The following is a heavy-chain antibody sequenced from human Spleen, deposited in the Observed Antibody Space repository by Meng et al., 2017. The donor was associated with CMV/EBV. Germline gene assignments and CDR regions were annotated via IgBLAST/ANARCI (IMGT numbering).Heavy chain of an antibody. CDR3: ARGTYYYDGSDYSPDVIDY. Sequence: FRAYTLSWVRQAPGQGPEWMGGIIPIFETTKYAQRFQGRVTITTDESTTTAFLELSSLRFDDTAVYYCARGTYYYDGSDYSPDVIDYWGQGTLVTVSS. CDR2: IIPIFETT. D-gene: IGHD3-22*01. J-gene: IGHJ4*02. CDR1: FRAYT. V-gene: IGHV1-69*05.